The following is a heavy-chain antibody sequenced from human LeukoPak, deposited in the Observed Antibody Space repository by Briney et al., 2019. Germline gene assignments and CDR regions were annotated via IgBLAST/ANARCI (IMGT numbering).Heavy chain of an antibody. V-gene: IGHV3-33*01. CDR3: ARGRYSSTTYYFDY. CDR1: GFTFRSYG. CDR2: IWYDGSNK. Sequence: GGSLRLSCAASGFTFRSYGMHWVRQAPGKGLEWVAVIWYDGSNKYYADSVKGRFTISRDNARNSLYLQMNSLRAEDTAIYYCARGRYSSTTYYFDYRGQGTLVTVPS. J-gene: IGHJ4*02. D-gene: IGHD6-13*01.